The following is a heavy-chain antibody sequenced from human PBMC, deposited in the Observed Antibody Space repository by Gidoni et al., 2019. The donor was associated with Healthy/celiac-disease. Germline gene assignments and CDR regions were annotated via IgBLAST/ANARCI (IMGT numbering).Heavy chain of an antibody. Sequence: VQLVQSGAEDTNPRSSVNVSCKASGGTLSSYAISWVRQAPGQGLEWMGGIIHICGTANYAQKFQVRVTITADKSTSTAYMELSSLRSEDTAVYYCAREVTIFGVVTLDYWGQGTLVTVSS. D-gene: IGHD3-3*01. J-gene: IGHJ4*02. CDR1: GGTLSSYA. CDR3: AREVTIFGVVTLDY. V-gene: IGHV1-69*06. CDR2: IIHICGTA.